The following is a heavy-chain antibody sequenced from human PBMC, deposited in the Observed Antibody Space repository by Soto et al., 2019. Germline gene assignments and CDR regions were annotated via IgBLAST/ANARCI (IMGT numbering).Heavy chain of an antibody. CDR2: IYYSGST. D-gene: IGHD1-26*01. Sequence: PSETLPLTCTVSGGSISSYYWSWIRQPPGKGLEYIGYIYYSGSTNYNPSLKSRVTISVDTSKNQFSLKLSSVTAADTAVYYCARDLGSAAFDIWGQGTMVTVS. CDR1: GGSISSYY. V-gene: IGHV4-59*01. J-gene: IGHJ3*02. CDR3: ARDLGSAAFDI.